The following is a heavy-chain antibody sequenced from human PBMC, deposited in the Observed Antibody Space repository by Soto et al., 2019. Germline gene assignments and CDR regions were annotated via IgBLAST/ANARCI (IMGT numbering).Heavy chain of an antibody. CDR3: ARDPPNDKTQLDYGMDV. CDR1: GFTFSSYT. Sequence: EVQLLESGGGLGQGGGSLRLSCAASGFTFSSYTMNWVRQAPGKGLEWVSLISARGGSNYYADSVKGRFTISRDNSKNTLYLQMNSLRAEDTGVYYCARDPPNDKTQLDYGMDVWGQGTAVTVSS. D-gene: IGHD2-2*01. CDR2: ISARGGSN. V-gene: IGHV3-23*01. J-gene: IGHJ6*02.